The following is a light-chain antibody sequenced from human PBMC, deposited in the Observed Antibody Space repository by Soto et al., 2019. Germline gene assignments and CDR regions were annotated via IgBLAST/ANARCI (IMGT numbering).Light chain of an antibody. J-gene: IGKJ2*01. V-gene: IGKV1-39*01. Sequence: DIQMTQSPSSLSASVGDRVTITCRASQSMSNYLTWYQHKPGKAPKVLIYAASTLQSGVPSRFSGRGSGTDFTLTISSLQPEDFATYHCQQSYSTPYTFGQGTKLEIK. CDR2: AAS. CDR1: QSMSNY. CDR3: QQSYSTPYT.